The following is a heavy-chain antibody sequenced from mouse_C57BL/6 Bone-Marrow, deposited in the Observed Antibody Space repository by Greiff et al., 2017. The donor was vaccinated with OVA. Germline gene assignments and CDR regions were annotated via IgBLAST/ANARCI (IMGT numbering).Heavy chain of an antibody. D-gene: IGHD2-3*01. CDR3: ARGGWLLRGWYFDV. CDR2: ISSGSSTI. CDR1: GFTFSDYG. V-gene: IGHV5-17*01. J-gene: IGHJ1*03. Sequence: EVHLVESGGGLVKPGGSLKLSCAASGFTFSDYGMHWVRQAPEKGLEWVAYISSGSSTIYYADTVKGRFTISRDNAKNTLFLQMTSLRSEDTAMYYCARGGWLLRGWYFDVWGTGTTVTVSS.